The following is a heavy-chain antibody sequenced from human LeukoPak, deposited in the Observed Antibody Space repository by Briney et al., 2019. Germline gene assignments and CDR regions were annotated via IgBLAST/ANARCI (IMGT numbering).Heavy chain of an antibody. CDR2: INTDGSST. D-gene: IGHD3-3*01. CDR3: ARVYYDFWSGSGGAFDY. Sequence: GGSLRLSCVASGFAFSSYWMHWVRQAPGKGLVWVSRINTDGSSTSYADSVKGRFTISRDNAKNTLYLQMNSLRAEDTAVYYCARVYYDFWSGSGGAFDYWGQGTLVTVSS. V-gene: IGHV3-74*01. CDR1: GFAFSSYW. J-gene: IGHJ4*02.